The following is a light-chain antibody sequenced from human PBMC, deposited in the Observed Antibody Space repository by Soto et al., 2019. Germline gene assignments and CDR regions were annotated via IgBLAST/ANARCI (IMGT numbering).Light chain of an antibody. J-gene: IGLJ2*01. Sequence: QSVLTQPASVSGSPGQSITISCTGTSRDVGGYNYVSWYQQHPGKAPKLMIYDVSNRPSGVSNRFSGSKSGNTASLTISGLQAEDEADYYCSSYTSSLPVVFGGGTKLTVL. V-gene: IGLV2-14*01. CDR1: SRDVGGYNY. CDR3: SSYTSSLPVV. CDR2: DVS.